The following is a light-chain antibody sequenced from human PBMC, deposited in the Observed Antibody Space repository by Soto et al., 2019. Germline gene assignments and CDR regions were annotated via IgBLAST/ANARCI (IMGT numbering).Light chain of an antibody. CDR2: RAS. CDR3: QQYHNLWT. J-gene: IGKJ1*01. CDR1: QSVSRR. V-gene: IGKV3-15*01. Sequence: EVVLTQSPGTLSLSPGGRATLSCRASQSVSRRLAWYQQRPGQSPRLLIYRASTRATGIPARFSGSGSGTEFTLTISSLQSEDFAVYYCQQYHNLWTFGQGTKVDIK.